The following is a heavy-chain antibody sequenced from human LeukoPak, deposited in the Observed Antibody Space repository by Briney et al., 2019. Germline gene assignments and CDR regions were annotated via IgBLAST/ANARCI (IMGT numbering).Heavy chain of an antibody. CDR3: ATPSGNSYGSFDY. D-gene: IGHD5-18*01. J-gene: IGHJ4*02. CDR1: GYTFTSYD. Sequence: ASVTVSCKASGYTFTSYDINWVRQATGQGLEWMGWMNPNSGNTGYAQKFQGRVTMTRNTSISTAYMELSSLRSEDTAVYYCATPSGNSYGSFDYWGQGTLVTVSS. V-gene: IGHV1-8*01. CDR2: MNPNSGNT.